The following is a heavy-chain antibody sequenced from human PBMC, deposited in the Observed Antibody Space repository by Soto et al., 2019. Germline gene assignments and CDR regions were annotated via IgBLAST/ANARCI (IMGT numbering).Heavy chain of an antibody. CDR1: GGSISSYY. J-gene: IGHJ6*02. CDR3: ARGSGNYYYYGLDV. CDR2: MYYSGST. D-gene: IGHD1-26*01. Sequence: ASETMSLTCTVSGGSISSYYWSWIRQPPGKGLEWIGYMYYSGSTNYNPSLKSRVTISVDSSKKQFSLKLSSVTAADTAVYYCARGSGNYYYYGLDVWGQGTTVTVSS. V-gene: IGHV4-59*01.